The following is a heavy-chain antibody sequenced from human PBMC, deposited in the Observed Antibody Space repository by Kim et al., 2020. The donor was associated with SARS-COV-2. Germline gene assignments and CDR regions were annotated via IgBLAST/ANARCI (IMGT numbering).Heavy chain of an antibody. Sequence: QAPGQGLEGMGHFIPVFGTVNYATKFQGRVNITADESTNTAYMELSSLKSDDTAVYYCAREWQLVLDYWGQGSLVTVSS. CDR2: FIPVFGTV. D-gene: IGHD6-6*01. J-gene: IGHJ4*02. CDR3: AREWQLVLDY. V-gene: IGHV1-69*01.